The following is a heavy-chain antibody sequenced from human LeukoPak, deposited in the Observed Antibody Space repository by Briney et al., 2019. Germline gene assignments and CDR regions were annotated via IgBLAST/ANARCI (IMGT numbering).Heavy chain of an antibody. CDR3: AALQPLTTVTWYYFDY. D-gene: IGHD4-11*01. Sequence: RASVKVSCKASGFTFRSSALQWVRQARGQRLEWIGWIVVGSGNTNYAQKFQERVTITRDMSTSTAYMELSSLRSEDTAVYYCAALQPLTTVTWYYFDYWGQGTLVTVSS. CDR1: GFTFRSSA. V-gene: IGHV1-58*01. J-gene: IGHJ4*02. CDR2: IVVGSGNT.